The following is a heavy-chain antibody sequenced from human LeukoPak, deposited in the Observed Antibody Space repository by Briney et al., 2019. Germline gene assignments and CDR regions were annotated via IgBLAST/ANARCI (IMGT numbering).Heavy chain of an antibody. J-gene: IGHJ6*02. CDR2: ISYDGSNK. CDR3: AKDGRFGEFVLWAYYYYYGMDV. CDR1: GFSFSSYW. V-gene: IGHV3-30*18. Sequence: GGSLRLSCAASGFSFSSYWMTWVRQAPGKGLEWVAVISYDGSNKYYADSVKGRFTISRDNSKNTLYLQMNSLRAEDTAVYYCAKDGRFGEFVLWAYYYYYGMDVWGQGTTVTVSS. D-gene: IGHD3-10*01.